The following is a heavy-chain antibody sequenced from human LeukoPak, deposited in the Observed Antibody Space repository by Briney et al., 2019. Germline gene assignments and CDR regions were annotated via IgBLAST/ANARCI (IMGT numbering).Heavy chain of an antibody. CDR1: GGSISSYY. CDR2: IYYSGST. D-gene: IGHD3-22*01. Sequence: SETLSLTCTVSGGSISSYYWSWIRQPPGKGLEWIGYIYYSGSTNYNPPLKSRVTISVDTSKNQFSLKLSSVTAADTAVYYCARANYDSSGYYLSDAFDIWGQGTMVTVSS. CDR3: ARANYDSSGYYLSDAFDI. V-gene: IGHV4-59*01. J-gene: IGHJ3*02.